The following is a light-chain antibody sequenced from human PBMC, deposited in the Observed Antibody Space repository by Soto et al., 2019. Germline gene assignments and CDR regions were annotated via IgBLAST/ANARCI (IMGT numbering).Light chain of an antibody. CDR1: SSDVGSYNL. V-gene: IGLV2-23*01. J-gene: IGLJ3*02. Sequence: QSVLTQPASVSGSPGQSITISCTGTSSDVGSYNLVSWYQQHPGKAPKLMIYEGSKRPSGVSKRFSGFKSGNTSALTISWLQAEEEADYHYCSYEGSSTVFGGGTKATVL. CDR2: EGS. CDR3: CSYEGSSTV.